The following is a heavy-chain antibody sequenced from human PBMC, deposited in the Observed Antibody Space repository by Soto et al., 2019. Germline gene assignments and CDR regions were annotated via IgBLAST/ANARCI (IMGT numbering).Heavy chain of an antibody. J-gene: IGHJ4*02. V-gene: IGHV1-69*13. Sequence: GASVKVSCKASGGTFSSYAISWVRQAPGQGLEWMGGIIPIFGTANYAQKFQGRVTITADESTSTAYMELSSLRSEDTAVYYCARGEVGATRFDYWGQGTLVTVSS. CDR3: ARGEVGATRFDY. CDR1: GGTFSSYA. D-gene: IGHD1-26*01. CDR2: IIPIFGTA.